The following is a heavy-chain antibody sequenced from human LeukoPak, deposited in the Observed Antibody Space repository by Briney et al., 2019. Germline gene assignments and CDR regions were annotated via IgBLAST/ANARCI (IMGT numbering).Heavy chain of an antibody. CDR2: IYYSGST. V-gene: IGHV4-39*07. CDR3: ARFKRYDILTGYYQGWFDP. Sequence: SETLSLTCTVSGGSISSSSYYWGWIRQPPGKGLEWIGSIYYSGSTYYNPSLKSRVTISVDTSKNQFSLKLSSVTAVDTAVYYCARFKRYDILTGYYQGWFDPWGQGTLVTVSS. D-gene: IGHD3-9*01. J-gene: IGHJ5*02. CDR1: GGSISSSSYY.